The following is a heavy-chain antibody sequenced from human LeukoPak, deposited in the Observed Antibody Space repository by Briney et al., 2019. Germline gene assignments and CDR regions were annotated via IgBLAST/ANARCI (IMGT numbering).Heavy chain of an antibody. CDR2: ISGSGSST. V-gene: IGHV3-23*01. Sequence: GGSLRLSCAASGFTFSSYAMSWVRQAPGKGLEWVSAISGSGSSTYYGDFVRGRFAISRDNSKNTLYLQMNSLRAEDTAVYYCARVGDYGDYLFDYWGQGTLVTVSS. D-gene: IGHD4-17*01. J-gene: IGHJ4*02. CDR1: GFTFSSYA. CDR3: ARVGDYGDYLFDY.